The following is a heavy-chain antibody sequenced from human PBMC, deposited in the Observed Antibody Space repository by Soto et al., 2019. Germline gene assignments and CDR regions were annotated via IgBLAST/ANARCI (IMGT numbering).Heavy chain of an antibody. D-gene: IGHD1-26*01. Sequence: GGSLRLSCAASGFTFSSYWMHWVRQAPGKGLVWVSRINSDGSSTSYADSEKGRFTISRDNAKNTLYLQMNSLRAEDTAVYYCAREWRGSYGFYYGMDVWDQGTTVTVSS. J-gene: IGHJ6*02. CDR2: INSDGSST. CDR1: GFTFSSYW. CDR3: AREWRGSYGFYYGMDV. V-gene: IGHV3-74*01.